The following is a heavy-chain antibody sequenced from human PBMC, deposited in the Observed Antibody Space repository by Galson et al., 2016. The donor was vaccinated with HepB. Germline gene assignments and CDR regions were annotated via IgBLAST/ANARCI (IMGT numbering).Heavy chain of an antibody. D-gene: IGHD2-21*01. J-gene: IGHJ6*02. V-gene: IGHV3-NL1*01. Sequence: SLRLSCAASGFTFSTYNMHWVRQAPGLGLEWVAFLQGGDRNPYYADSVRGRFTVSRDNANNLLYLQMNSLRAEDTAVYYCATSDRFAPINYYYYALDVWGQGTTVTVSS. CDR3: ATSDRFAPINYYYYALDV. CDR1: GFTFSTYN. CDR2: LQGGDRNP.